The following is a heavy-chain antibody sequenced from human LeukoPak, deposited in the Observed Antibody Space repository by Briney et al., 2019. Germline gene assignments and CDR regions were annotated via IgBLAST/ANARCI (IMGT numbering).Heavy chain of an antibody. CDR2: INHSGST. V-gene: IGHV4-34*01. CDR3: ARVSVTTRYYYDSSGYSYYFDY. J-gene: IGHJ4*02. D-gene: IGHD3-22*01. CDR1: GGSFSGYY. Sequence: SETLSLTCAVYGGSFSGYYWSWIRQPPGKGLEWIGEINHSGSTNYNPSLKSRVTISVDTSKNQFCLKLSSVTAADTAVYYCARVSVTTRYYYDSSGYSYYFDYWGQGTLVTVSS.